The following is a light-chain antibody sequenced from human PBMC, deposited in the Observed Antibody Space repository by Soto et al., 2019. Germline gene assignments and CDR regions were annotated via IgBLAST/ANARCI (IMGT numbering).Light chain of an antibody. Sequence: AIRMTQSPSSFSASTGDRVTITCRASQGISSYLAWYQQKPGKAPKLLIYAASTLQSGVPSRFSGSGSGTNFNLSISCLQSEDFATYYCQQYYSYPWTFGQGTHVEIK. CDR1: QGISSY. V-gene: IGKV1-8*01. CDR3: QQYYSYPWT. J-gene: IGKJ1*01. CDR2: AAS.